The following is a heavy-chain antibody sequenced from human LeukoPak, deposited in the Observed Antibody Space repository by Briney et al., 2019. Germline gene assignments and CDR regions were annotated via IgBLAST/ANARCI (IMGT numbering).Heavy chain of an antibody. CDR3: ARDCGYGYAIDS. J-gene: IGHJ4*02. Sequence: GGSLRLSCAASGFTVSSTYMTWARQPPGKGLEWVSVFYGGGTTYYADSVKGRFTISRDISKNTLYLQMSSLRDEDTAVYYCARDCGYGYAIDSWGQGTLVTVSS. CDR2: FYGGGTT. D-gene: IGHD5-18*01. V-gene: IGHV3-66*02. CDR1: GFTVSSTY.